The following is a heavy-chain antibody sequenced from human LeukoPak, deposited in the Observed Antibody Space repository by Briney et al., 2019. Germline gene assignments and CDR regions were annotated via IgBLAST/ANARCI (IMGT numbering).Heavy chain of an antibody. CDR2: ISGSGGST. Sequence: GGSLRLSCAASGFTFSSYAMSWVRQAPGKGLEWVSAISGSGGSTYYAGSVKGRFTITRDNSKNRLYLQMNSLRAEDTAVYYCATLEMATIISEIYFDYWGQGTLVTVSS. J-gene: IGHJ4*02. V-gene: IGHV3-23*01. CDR1: GFTFSSYA. D-gene: IGHD5-24*01. CDR3: ATLEMATIISEIYFDY.